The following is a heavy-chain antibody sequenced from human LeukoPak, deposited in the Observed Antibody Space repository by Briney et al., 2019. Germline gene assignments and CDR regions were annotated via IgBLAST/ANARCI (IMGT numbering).Heavy chain of an antibody. D-gene: IGHD5-12*01. CDR1: GYTLTELS. V-gene: IGHV1-24*01. CDR2: FDPEDGET. Sequence: GASVKVSCKVSGYTLTELSMHWVRQAPGKGLEWMGGFDPEDGETIYAQKFQGRVTMTEDTSTDTAYMELSSLRSEDTAVYYCRSSPVEGGYRREFDYWGQGTLVTVSS. J-gene: IGHJ4*02. CDR3: RSSPVEGGYRREFDY.